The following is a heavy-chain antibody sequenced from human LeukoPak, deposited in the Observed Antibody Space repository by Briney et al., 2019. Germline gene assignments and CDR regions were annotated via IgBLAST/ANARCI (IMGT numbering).Heavy chain of an antibody. CDR2: ISYDGSNK. CDR3: AREFRYCSSTSCAYYYYYMDV. CDR1: GFTFSSYA. Sequence: GGSLRLSCAASGFTFSSYAMHWVRQAPGKGLEWVAVISYDGSNKYYADSVKGRFTISRDNSKNSLYLQMNSLRAEDTAVYYCAREFRYCSSTSCAYYYYYMDVWGKGTTVTVSS. V-gene: IGHV3-30-3*01. D-gene: IGHD2-2*01. J-gene: IGHJ6*03.